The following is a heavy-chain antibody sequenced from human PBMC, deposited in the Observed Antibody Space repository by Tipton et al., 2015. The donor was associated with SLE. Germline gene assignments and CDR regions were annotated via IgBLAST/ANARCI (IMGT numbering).Heavy chain of an antibody. CDR3: ARDEVAARPGTFYGIDV. Sequence: TLSLTCTVSGGSISSSSYYWGWIRQPPGKGLEWIGSIYYSGSTYYNPSLKSRVTISVDTSKNQFSLKLSSVTAADTAVYYCARDEVAARPGTFYGIDVWGQGTTVTVSS. J-gene: IGHJ6*02. CDR1: GGSISSSSYY. V-gene: IGHV4-39*07. CDR2: IYYSGST. D-gene: IGHD6-6*01.